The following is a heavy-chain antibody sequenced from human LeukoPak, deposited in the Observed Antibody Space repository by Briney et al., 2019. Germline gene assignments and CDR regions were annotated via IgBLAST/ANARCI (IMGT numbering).Heavy chain of an antibody. J-gene: IGHJ5*02. Sequence: ASVKVSCKASGYSFTSYGISWVRQAPGQGLEWMGWISAYNGNTNYAQKFQGRVTMTRDTSISTAYMELSRLRSDDTAVYYCATTPYSGSYYWFDPWGQGTLVTVSS. D-gene: IGHD1-26*01. CDR1: GYSFTSYG. CDR3: ATTPYSGSYYWFDP. CDR2: ISAYNGNT. V-gene: IGHV1-18*01.